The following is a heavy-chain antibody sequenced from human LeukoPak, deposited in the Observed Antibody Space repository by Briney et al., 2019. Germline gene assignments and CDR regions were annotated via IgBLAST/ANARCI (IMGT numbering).Heavy chain of an antibody. CDR2: INPSGGST. CDR1: GYTFTSYY. CDR3: ATSYGADYMDV. J-gene: IGHJ6*03. D-gene: IGHD4-17*01. V-gene: IGHV1-46*01. Sequence: ASVKVSCKASGYTFTSYYMHWVRQAPGQGLEWMGIINPSGGSTSYAQKFQGRVTMTRDMSTSTVYMELSSLRSEDTAVYYCATSYGADYMDVWGKGTTVTVSS.